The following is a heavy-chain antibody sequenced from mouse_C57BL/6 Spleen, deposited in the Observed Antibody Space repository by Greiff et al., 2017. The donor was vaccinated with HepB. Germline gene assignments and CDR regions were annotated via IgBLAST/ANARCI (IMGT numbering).Heavy chain of an antibody. CDR2: IHPNSGST. V-gene: IGHV1-64*01. D-gene: IGHD1-1*01. CDR3: ARCGYGSSYDFDV. J-gene: IGHJ1*03. Sequence: QVQLQQSGAELVKPGASVKLSCKASGYTFTSYWMHWVKQRPGQGLEWIGMIHPNSGSTNYNEKFKSKATLTVDKSSSTAYMQLSSLTSEDSAVYYCARCGYGSSYDFDVWGTGTTVTVSS. CDR1: GYTFTSYW.